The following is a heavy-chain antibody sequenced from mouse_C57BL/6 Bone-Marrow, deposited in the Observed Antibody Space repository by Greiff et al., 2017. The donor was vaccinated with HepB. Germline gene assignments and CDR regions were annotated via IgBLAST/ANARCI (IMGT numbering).Heavy chain of an antibody. Sequence: VQLQQSGPELVKPGASVKIPCKASGYTFTDYNMDWVKQSHGKSLEWIGDINPNNGGTIYNQKFKGKATLTVDKSSSTAYMELRSLTSEDTAVYYCAREGVYYYGSSDWYFDVWGTGTTVTVSS. D-gene: IGHD1-1*01. CDR2: INPNNGGT. CDR1: GYTFTDYN. CDR3: AREGVYYYGSSDWYFDV. J-gene: IGHJ1*03. V-gene: IGHV1-18*01.